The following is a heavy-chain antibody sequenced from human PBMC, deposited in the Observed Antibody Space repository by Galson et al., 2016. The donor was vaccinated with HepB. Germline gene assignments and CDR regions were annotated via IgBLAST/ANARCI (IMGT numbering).Heavy chain of an antibody. Sequence: SVKVSCKASGYRFRDYDVSWVRQAPGQDLEWMGWMNPNSGNTGYAQRLRGGIDMTSDASINTAYMELHSLRSEDTAVYYCARAIRNQLLSEYWGQGTLITVSS. D-gene: IGHD1-14*01. J-gene: IGHJ4*02. CDR3: ARAIRNQLLSEY. CDR2: MNPNSGNT. V-gene: IGHV1-8*01. CDR1: GYRFRDYD.